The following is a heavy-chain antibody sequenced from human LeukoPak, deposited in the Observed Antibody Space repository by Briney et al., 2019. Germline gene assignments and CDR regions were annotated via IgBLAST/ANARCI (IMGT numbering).Heavy chain of an antibody. J-gene: IGHJ4*02. V-gene: IGHV3-33*01. CDR3: ARDFGSSAFDY. CDR2: IWYGGSNK. D-gene: IGHD6-13*01. CDR1: GFTLSSHG. Sequence: GGSLRLSCAASGFTLSSHGMHWVRQAPGKGLVGVAVIWYGGSNKYYADSVKGRFTISRDNSKNTLYLQMNSLRSEDTAVYYCARDFGSSAFDYWGPGTLVTVSS.